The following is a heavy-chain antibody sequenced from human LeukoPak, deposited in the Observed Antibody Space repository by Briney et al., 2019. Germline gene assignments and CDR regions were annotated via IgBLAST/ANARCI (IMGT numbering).Heavy chain of an antibody. Sequence: PGGSLRLSCAVSGFTLSDYYMSWIRQAPGKGLEWVSYSSSSGSTMYYADSVKGRFAITRDNAKDSLYLQMNSLRAEDTAVYYCARRRDFIDYWGQGTLVTVSS. CDR2: SSSSGSTM. D-gene: IGHD3/OR15-3a*01. V-gene: IGHV3-11*01. CDR1: GFTLSDYY. J-gene: IGHJ4*02. CDR3: ARRRDFIDY.